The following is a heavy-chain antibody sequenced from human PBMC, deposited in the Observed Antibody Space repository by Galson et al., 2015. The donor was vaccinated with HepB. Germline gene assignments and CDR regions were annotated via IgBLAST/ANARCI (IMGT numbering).Heavy chain of an antibody. CDR1: GFTFSSYA. V-gene: IGHV3-30-3*01. D-gene: IGHD3-22*01. CDR3: ARRGVVVITPYYGMDV. Sequence: LRLSCAASGFTFSSYAMHWVRQAPGKGLEWVAVISYDGSNKYYADSVKGRFTISRDNSKNTLYLQMNSLRAEDTAVCYCARRGVVVITPYYGMDVWGQGTPVT. CDR2: ISYDGSNK. J-gene: IGHJ6*02.